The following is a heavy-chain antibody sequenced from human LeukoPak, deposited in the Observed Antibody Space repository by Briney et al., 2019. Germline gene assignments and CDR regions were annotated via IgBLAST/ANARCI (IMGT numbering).Heavy chain of an antibody. J-gene: IGHJ5*02. CDR1: GGSINSDTYY. Sequence: SETLSLTCTVSGGSINSDTYYWTWIRQPAGKGLEWIGRMYVTGSPNYNPSLKSRVTMSIDTSKNQFSLKLNSVTAAGTAVYYCARDRGITTARGVPSWFDPWGQGTLVTVSS. CDR3: ARDRGITTARGVPSWFDP. CDR2: MYVTGSP. V-gene: IGHV4-61*02. D-gene: IGHD3-10*01.